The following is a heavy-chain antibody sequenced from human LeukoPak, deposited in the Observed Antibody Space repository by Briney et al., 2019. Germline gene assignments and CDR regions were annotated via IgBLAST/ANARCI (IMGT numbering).Heavy chain of an antibody. J-gene: IGHJ4*02. Sequence: ASVKVSCKASGYTFTNYYMHWVRQAPGQGLEWMGLINPTGTSTNYAQKFRGRVTMTRDTSTTTVYMELSSLRSEDTAVYYCARKESGGYFDYWGQGTLVTVSS. CDR3: ARKESGGYFDY. D-gene: IGHD2-8*02. CDR2: INPTGTST. CDR1: GYTFTNYY. V-gene: IGHV1-46*01.